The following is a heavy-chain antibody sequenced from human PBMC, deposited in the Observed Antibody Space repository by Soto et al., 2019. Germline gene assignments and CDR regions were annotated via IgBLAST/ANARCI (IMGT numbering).Heavy chain of an antibody. CDR2: ISYDGS. CDR1: GFTFSRYA. Sequence: QPGGSLRLSCAASGFTFSRYAMHWVRQAPGKGLEWVAVISYDGSNYADSVKGRFTISRDNSKNTVSLQMNSLRGDDTAVYYCARTGIIAAAGIGGYWGQGTLVTVSS. CDR3: ARTGIIAAAGIGGY. J-gene: IGHJ4*02. D-gene: IGHD6-13*01. V-gene: IGHV3-30-3*01.